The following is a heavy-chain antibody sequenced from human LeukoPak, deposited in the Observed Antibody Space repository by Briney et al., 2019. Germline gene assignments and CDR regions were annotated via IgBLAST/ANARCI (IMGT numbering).Heavy chain of an antibody. V-gene: IGHV4-59*01. CDR1: GGSISSYY. CDR2: IYYSGST. Sequence: TPSETLSLTCTVSGGSISSYYWSWIRQPPGKGLEWIGYIYYSGSTNYNPSLKSRVTISVDTSKNQFSLKLSSETAADTAVYYCARAGDYGDLDYWGQGTLVTVSS. J-gene: IGHJ4*02. D-gene: IGHD4-17*01. CDR3: ARAGDYGDLDY.